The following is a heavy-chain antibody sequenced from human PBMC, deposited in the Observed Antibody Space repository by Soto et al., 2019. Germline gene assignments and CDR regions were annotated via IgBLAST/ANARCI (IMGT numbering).Heavy chain of an antibody. J-gene: IGHJ6*02. V-gene: IGHV4-61*01. CDR3: ARGDVAAVGYYYYYYGMDV. D-gene: IGHD6-13*01. CDR2: IYYSGST. CDR1: GGSVSSGSYY. Sequence: SETLSLTCTVSGGSVSSGSYYWSWIRQPPGKGLEWIGYIYYSGSTNYNPSLKSRVTISVDTSKNQFSLKLSSVTAADTAVYYCARGDVAAVGYYYYYYGMDVWGQGTTVTVSS.